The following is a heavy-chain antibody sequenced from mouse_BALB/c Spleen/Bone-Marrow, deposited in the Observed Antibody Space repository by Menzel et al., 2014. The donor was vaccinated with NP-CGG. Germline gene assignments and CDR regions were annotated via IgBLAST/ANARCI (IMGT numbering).Heavy chain of an antibody. CDR1: GYTLTSYY. D-gene: IGHD4-1*01. CDR2: INPSNGGT. Sequence: QVQLQQSGAELVKPGASVKLSCKASGYTLTSYYMYWVKQRPGQGLERIGEINPSNGGTNFNEKFKSRATLTVDKSSSTAYMQLSSLTSEDSAVYYCTRGRTWDFDYWGQGTTLTVSS. J-gene: IGHJ2*01. CDR3: TRGRTWDFDY. V-gene: IGHV1S81*02.